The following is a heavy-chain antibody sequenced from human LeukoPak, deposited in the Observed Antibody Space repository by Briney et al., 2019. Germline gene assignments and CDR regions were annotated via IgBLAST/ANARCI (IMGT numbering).Heavy chain of an antibody. D-gene: IGHD6-13*01. CDR3: ARDRSSSWFFDY. CDR2: IRYDGTNK. V-gene: IGHV3-30*02. J-gene: IGHJ4*02. Sequence: SGGSLRLSCAASAFTFSSYGMHWVRQAPGKGLEWVAFIRYDGTNKYYADSVKGRFTISRDNAKNSLYLQMNGLRAEDTAVYYCARDRSSSWFFDYWGQGTLVTVSS. CDR1: AFTFSSYG.